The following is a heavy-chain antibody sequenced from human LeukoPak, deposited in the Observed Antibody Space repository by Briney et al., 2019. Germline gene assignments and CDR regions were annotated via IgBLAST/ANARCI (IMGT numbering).Heavy chain of an antibody. CDR1: GGSISNYY. CDR2: IYNSGST. Sequence: PSETLSLTCSVSGGSISNYYWSWIRQPPGKGLEWIGYIYNSGSTNYNPPLKSRVTISVDTSKNQFSLKVSSVTAADTAVYYCARHGGGYSFDYWGQGTLVTVSS. J-gene: IGHJ4*02. D-gene: IGHD5-24*01. CDR3: ARHGGGYSFDY. V-gene: IGHV4-59*08.